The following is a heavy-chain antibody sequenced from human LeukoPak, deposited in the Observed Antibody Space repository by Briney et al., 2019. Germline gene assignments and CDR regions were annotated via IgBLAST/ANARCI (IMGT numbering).Heavy chain of an antibody. Sequence: SETLSLTCTVSGGSTSSGDYYWSWIRQPPGKGLEWIGYIYYSGSTYYNPSLKSRVTISVDTSRNQFSLKLSSVTAADTAVYYCATTTMVRGVIDYWGQGTLVTVSS. J-gene: IGHJ4*02. CDR3: ATTTMVRGVIDY. CDR1: GGSTSSGDYY. CDR2: IYYSGST. V-gene: IGHV4-30-4*01. D-gene: IGHD3-10*01.